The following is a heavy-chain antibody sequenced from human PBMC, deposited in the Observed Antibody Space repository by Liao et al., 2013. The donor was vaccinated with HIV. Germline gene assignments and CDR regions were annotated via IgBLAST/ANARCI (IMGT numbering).Heavy chain of an antibody. CDR2: ISASGGT. J-gene: IGHJ2*01. CDR3: ARDPYGTGWWDGPNHYFDL. D-gene: IGHD6-19*01. Sequence: HVQLQESGPGRVKPSETLSLTCTVSGGAISSYSWNWIRQPAGKGLEWVGRISASGGTTYKPSLTRRLTLSLDTSRNQFSLNLNSVTAADTAVYYCARDPYGTGWWDGPNHYFDLWGRGTLVAVSS. V-gene: IGHV4-4*07. CDR1: GGAISSYS.